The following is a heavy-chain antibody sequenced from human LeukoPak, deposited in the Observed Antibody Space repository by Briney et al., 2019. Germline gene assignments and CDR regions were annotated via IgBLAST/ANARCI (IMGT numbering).Heavy chain of an antibody. CDR1: RLTFNSNA. Sequence: GGSLRLSCVVSRLTFNSNAMYWVRQAPGKGLEWVSGISVSGGSEYYADAVKGRFSVSRDNSKHTVYLQMNSLRAEDTAVYFCASHAHDYDSSGYFDSWGQGALVTVSS. D-gene: IGHD3-22*01. CDR2: ISVSGGSE. J-gene: IGHJ4*02. V-gene: IGHV3-23*01. CDR3: ASHAHDYDSSGYFDS.